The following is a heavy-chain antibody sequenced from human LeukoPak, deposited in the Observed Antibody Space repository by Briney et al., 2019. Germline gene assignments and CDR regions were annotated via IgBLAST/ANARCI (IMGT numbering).Heavy chain of an antibody. D-gene: IGHD5-18*01. Sequence: GGSLRLSCAASGVTFSSYAMSWVRQAPGKGREWVSAISGSGGSTYYADSVKGRFTISRDNSKNTLYLQMNSLRAEDTAVYYCAKAARGYCYGYSGYLGQGTLVTVSS. J-gene: IGHJ4*02. CDR1: GVTFSSYA. CDR2: ISGSGGST. V-gene: IGHV3-23*01. CDR3: AKAARGYCYGYSGY.